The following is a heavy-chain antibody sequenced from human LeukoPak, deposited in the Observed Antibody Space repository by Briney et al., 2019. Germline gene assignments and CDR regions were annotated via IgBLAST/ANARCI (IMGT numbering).Heavy chain of an antibody. CDR1: GGSISSGSYY. Sequence: SETLSLTCTVSGGSISSGSYYWSWIRQPPGKGLEWIGYIYYNGSTNYNPSLKSRLTISVDTSKNQFSLKLSSVTAADTAVYYCAREKTYYYGTGSYSPYYYYYFMDVWGKGTTVTVSS. D-gene: IGHD3-10*01. CDR2: IYYNGST. J-gene: IGHJ6*03. V-gene: IGHV4-61*01. CDR3: AREKTYYYGTGSYSPYYYYYFMDV.